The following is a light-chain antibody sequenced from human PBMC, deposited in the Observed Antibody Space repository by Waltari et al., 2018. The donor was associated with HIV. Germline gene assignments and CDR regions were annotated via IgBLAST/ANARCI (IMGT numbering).Light chain of an antibody. V-gene: IGLV3-21*02. Sequence: SYVLTQPPSVSVAPGQTARITCGGNKNGSKSIHWYQQKPGQAPVLVVYEDSGRPSGIPERLAGSNSGNTATLTISRVEAGDEADYYCQVWDSSTDHVIFGGGTKLTVL. J-gene: IGLJ2*01. CDR3: QVWDSSTDHVI. CDR1: KNGSKS. CDR2: EDS.